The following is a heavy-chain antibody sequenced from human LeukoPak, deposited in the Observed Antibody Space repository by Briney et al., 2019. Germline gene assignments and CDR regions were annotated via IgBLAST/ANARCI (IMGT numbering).Heavy chain of an antibody. CDR3: ARDRMYYDFWSGYYGGY. J-gene: IGHJ4*02. D-gene: IGHD3-3*01. V-gene: IGHV3-30*02. CDR2: IRYDGSNK. Sequence: GGSLRLSCAASGFTVSSYGMHWVRQAPGKGLEWVAFIRYDGSNKYYADSVKGRFTISRDNSKNTLYLQMNSLRAEDTAVYYCARDRMYYDFWSGYYGGYWGQGTLVTVSS. CDR1: GFTVSSYG.